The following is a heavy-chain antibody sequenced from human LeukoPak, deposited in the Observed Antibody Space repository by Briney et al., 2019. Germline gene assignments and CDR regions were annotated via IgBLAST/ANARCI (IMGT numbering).Heavy chain of an antibody. CDR2: IWYDGSKK. V-gene: IGHV3-33*01. D-gene: IGHD5-24*01. CDR3: ARELSPVETYYVDY. Sequence: PGGSLRLSRAASGFTFSSYGMHWVRQAPGKGLEWVAVIWYDGSKKYYADSVKGRFTISRDNSKNTLYLQMNSLRVEDTAVYYCARELSPVETYYVDYWGQGTLVTVSS. J-gene: IGHJ4*02. CDR1: GFTFSSYG.